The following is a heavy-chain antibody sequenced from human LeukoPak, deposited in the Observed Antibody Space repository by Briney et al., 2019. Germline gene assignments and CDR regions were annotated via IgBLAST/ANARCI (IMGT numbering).Heavy chain of an antibody. Sequence: ASVKVSCKASGYTFNSYGISWVRQAPGQGLEWMGWVSTYNGNTNYAQKFQGRVTMTTDTSTSTAYMELRSLRSDDTAVYYCARVQTTGLLEWLYWGQGALVTVSS. V-gene: IGHV1-18*01. J-gene: IGHJ4*02. CDR2: VSTYNGNT. CDR3: ARVQTTGLLEWLY. CDR1: GYTFNSYG. D-gene: IGHD3-3*01.